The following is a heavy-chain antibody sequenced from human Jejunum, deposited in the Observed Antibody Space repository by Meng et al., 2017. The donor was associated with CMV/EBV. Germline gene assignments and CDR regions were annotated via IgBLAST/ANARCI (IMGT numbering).Heavy chain of an antibody. CDR3: AREHDQYQGWFDP. V-gene: IGHV4-61*01. D-gene: IGHD2-2*01. CDR1: GGSSPSGSYY. J-gene: IGHJ5*02. Sequence: SGGSSPSGSYYWSWIRQSPVKALEWIGYVYYTVSTTYNPSLESRVTISVETSKNQLSLKLKSVTAADTAIYYCAREHDQYQGWFDPWGQGTLVTVSS. CDR2: VYYTVST.